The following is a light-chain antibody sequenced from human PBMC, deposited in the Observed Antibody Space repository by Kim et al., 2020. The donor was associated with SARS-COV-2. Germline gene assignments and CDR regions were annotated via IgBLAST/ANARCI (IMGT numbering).Light chain of an antibody. CDR3: QAWDSSTWV. Sequence: SYELTQPPSVSVSPGQTASITCSGDKLGDKYACWYQQKPGQSPVLVIYQDSKRPSGIPERFSGSNSGNTATLTIRGTQAMDEADYYCQAWDSSTWVFGGG. CDR1: KLGDKY. J-gene: IGLJ3*02. CDR2: QDS. V-gene: IGLV3-1*01.